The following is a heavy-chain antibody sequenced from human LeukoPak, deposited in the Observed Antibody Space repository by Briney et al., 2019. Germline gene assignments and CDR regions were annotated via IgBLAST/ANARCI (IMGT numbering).Heavy chain of an antibody. D-gene: IGHD2-2*03. CDR2: IYYSGST. Sequence: SETLSLTCTVSGGSIGSYYWTWIRQPPGKGLEWIGYIYYSGSTNYNPSLKSRVTLSVATSKNQFSLKLSSVTAADTAVYYCARHRGYCSSTSCSYNWFDLWGQGTLVTVSS. J-gene: IGHJ5*02. CDR3: ARHRGYCSSTSCSYNWFDL. CDR1: GGSIGSYY. V-gene: IGHV4-59*08.